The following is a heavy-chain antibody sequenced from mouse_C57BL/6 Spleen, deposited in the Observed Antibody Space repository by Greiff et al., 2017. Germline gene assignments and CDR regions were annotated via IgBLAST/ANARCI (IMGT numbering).Heavy chain of an antibody. J-gene: IGHJ3*01. CDR3: ASEDGSRFAY. CDR2: IWGVGST. V-gene: IGHV2-6*01. Sequence: VMLVESGPGLVAPSQSLSITCTVSGFSLTSYGVDWVRQSPGKGLEWLGVIWGVGSTNYNSALKSRLSISKDNSKSQVFLKMNSLQTDDTAMYYCASEDGSRFAYWGQGTLVTVSA. CDR1: GFSLTSYG. D-gene: IGHD1-1*01.